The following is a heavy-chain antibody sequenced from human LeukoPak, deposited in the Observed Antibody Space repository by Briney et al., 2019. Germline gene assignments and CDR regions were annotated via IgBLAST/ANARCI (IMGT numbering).Heavy chain of an antibody. Sequence: GGSLRLSCAASGFIFNNYGLVWVRQAPGKGLEWVSAISNDGGGTTYADFVKGRFSVSRDDSKNTLFLQMNSLRAEDTALYYCAKGSSGYFFDLWGQGTLVTVSS. J-gene: IGHJ4*02. D-gene: IGHD3-22*01. CDR1: GFIFNNYG. CDR3: AKGSSGYFFDL. V-gene: IGHV3-23*01. CDR2: ISNDGGGT.